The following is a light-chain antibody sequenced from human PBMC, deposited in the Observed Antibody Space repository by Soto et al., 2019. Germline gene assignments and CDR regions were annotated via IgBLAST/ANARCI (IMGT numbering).Light chain of an antibody. Sequence: AIQMTQSPSSLSASVGDRVTITCRASQGIRNDLGWYQQKPGKAPKLLIYAASSLQSGVPSRFSGSGSGTDFTLTICSLQPEYFATYYCLQDYNYPVTFGQGTKVDI. V-gene: IGKV1-6*01. CDR1: QGIRND. CDR3: LQDYNYPVT. CDR2: AAS. J-gene: IGKJ1*01.